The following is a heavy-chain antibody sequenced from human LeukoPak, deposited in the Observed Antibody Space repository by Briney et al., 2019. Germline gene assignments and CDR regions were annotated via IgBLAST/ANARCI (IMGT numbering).Heavy chain of an antibody. J-gene: IGHJ4*02. Sequence: QPGGPLRLSCATSGFPFSNYAVSWVRQAPGKGLEGVSSIIGSGGTTYYADSVKGGFTISRDNTKNTLYLQMNSLRAEDTAVYYCAKDPYRASSGLVDYWGQGTLVTVSS. D-gene: IGHD5-12*01. CDR1: GFPFSNYA. CDR3: AKDPYRASSGLVDY. CDR2: IIGSGGTT. V-gene: IGHV3-23*01.